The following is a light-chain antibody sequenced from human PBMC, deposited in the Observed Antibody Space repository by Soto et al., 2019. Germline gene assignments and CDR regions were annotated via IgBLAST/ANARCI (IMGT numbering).Light chain of an antibody. Sequence: AIQMTQSPSSLSASVGDRVTITCRSSQDIRTELGWYQQRPGKAPNLLIYGASTLQTGVPSRFSGSGSGTDFFLTISSLQPEDVATYFCLQDSNYPRTFGQGTKLQIK. J-gene: IGKJ2*01. CDR1: QDIRTE. CDR2: GAS. V-gene: IGKV1-6*01. CDR3: LQDSNYPRT.